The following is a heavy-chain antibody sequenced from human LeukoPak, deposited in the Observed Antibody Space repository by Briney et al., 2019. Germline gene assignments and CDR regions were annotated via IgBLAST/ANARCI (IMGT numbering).Heavy chain of an antibody. D-gene: IGHD3-22*01. Sequence: SETLSLTCTVSGGSISSSSYYWGWIRQPQGKGLEWIGSIYYSGSTYYNPSLKSRVTISVDTSKNQFSLKLSSVTAADTAVYYCAALGFSSGYYYYFDHWGQGTLVTVSS. J-gene: IGHJ4*02. CDR2: IYYSGST. CDR3: AALGFSSGYYYYFDH. CDR1: GGSISSSSYY. V-gene: IGHV4-39*07.